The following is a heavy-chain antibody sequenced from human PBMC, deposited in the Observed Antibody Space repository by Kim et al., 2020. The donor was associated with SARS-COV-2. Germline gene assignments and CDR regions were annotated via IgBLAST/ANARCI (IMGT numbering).Heavy chain of an antibody. V-gene: IGHV3-30*02. J-gene: IGHJ4*02. CDR3: AKGLDIVVVPAASLFDY. Sequence: VKGRFTNSRDNSKSTLYLQMNSLRAADTAVYYCAKGLDIVVVPAASLFDYWGQGTLVTVSS. D-gene: IGHD2-2*01.